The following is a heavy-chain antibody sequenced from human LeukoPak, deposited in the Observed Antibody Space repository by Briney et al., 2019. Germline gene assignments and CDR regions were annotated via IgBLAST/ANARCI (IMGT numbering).Heavy chain of an antibody. CDR2: IRYDGSNK. CDR1: GFTFSSYG. J-gene: IGHJ4*02. V-gene: IGHV3-30*02. D-gene: IGHD6-19*01. CDR3: AKLIGAVAGVDY. Sequence: GGSLRLSCAASGFTFSSYGMHWVRQAPGKGLEWVAFIRYDGSNKYYADSVKGRFTISRDNSENTLYLQMNSLRAEDTAVYYCAKLIGAVAGVDYWGQGTLVTVSS.